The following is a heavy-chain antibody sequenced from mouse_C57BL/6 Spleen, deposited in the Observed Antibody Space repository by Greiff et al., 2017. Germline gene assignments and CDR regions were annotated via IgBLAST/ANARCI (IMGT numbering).Heavy chain of an antibody. V-gene: IGHV1-18*01. J-gene: IGHJ1*03. Sequence: EVKLMESGPELAKPGASVKLPCKASGYTFTDYNMDWVKQSHGKSLEWIGDINPNNGGTIYNQKFKGKATLTVDKSSSTAYMELRSLSSGDTGVYYCEKDDYGYFDVWGTGTTVTVSS. CDR2: INPNNGGT. CDR3: EKDDYGYFDV. CDR1: GYTFTDYN. D-gene: IGHD2-3*01.